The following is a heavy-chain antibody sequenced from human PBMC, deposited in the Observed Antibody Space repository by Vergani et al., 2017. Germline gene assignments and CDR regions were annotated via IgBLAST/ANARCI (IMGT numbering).Heavy chain of an antibody. Sequence: QLQLQESGPGLVKPSETLSLTCTVSGGSISSSSYYWGWIRQPPGKGLEWIGSIYYSGSTYYNPSLKSRVTISVDTSKNQFSLKLSSVTAADTAVYYCARDQGSVSDAFDIWGPGTMVTVSS. J-gene: IGHJ3*02. CDR3: ARDQGSVSDAFDI. V-gene: IGHV4-39*02. CDR2: IYYSGST. CDR1: GGSISSSSYY.